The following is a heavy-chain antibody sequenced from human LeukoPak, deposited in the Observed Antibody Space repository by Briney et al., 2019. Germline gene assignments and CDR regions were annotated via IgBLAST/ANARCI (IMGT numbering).Heavy chain of an antibody. D-gene: IGHD6-6*01. Sequence: SETLSLTCTVSGGSISSSSYYWGWIRQPPGKGLEWIGSIYYSGSTYYNPSLKSRVIISVDTSKNQFSLKLTSVTAADTAVYYCARWSGSVTARNYYYYMDVWGEGTTVTVSS. J-gene: IGHJ6*03. V-gene: IGHV4-39*07. CDR3: ARWSGSVTARNYYYYMDV. CDR1: GGSISSSSYY. CDR2: IYYSGST.